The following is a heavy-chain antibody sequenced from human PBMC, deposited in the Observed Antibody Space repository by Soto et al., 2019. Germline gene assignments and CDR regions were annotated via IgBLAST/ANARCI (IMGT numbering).Heavy chain of an antibody. CDR2: IYYSGST. CDR3: ARVSKAYCGGDCYSWWSDP. D-gene: IGHD2-21*02. CDR1: GGSISSGGYY. V-gene: IGHV4-31*03. Sequence: SETLSLTCTVSGGSISSGGYYWSWIRQHPGKGLEWIGYIYYSGSTYYNPSLKSRVTISVDTSKNQFSLKLSSVTAADTAVYYCARVSKAYCGGDCYSWWSDPWGQGTLVTVSS. J-gene: IGHJ5*02.